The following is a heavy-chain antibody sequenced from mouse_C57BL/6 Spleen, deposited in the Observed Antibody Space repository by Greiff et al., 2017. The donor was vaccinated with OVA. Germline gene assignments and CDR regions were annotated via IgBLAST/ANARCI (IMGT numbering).Heavy chain of an antibody. J-gene: IGHJ1*03. Sequence: QVQLQQPGTELVKPGASVKLSCKASGYTFPSYWMQWVKQRPGQGLEWIWNIYPSNGGTNYNEKFKSKATLTVDKSSSTAYMQLSSLTSEDSAVYYCARGDYYGSSFRSYWYFDVWGTGTTVTVSS. CDR3: ARGDYYGSSFRSYWYFDV. D-gene: IGHD1-1*01. CDR2: IYPSNGGT. V-gene: IGHV1-53*01. CDR1: GYTFPSYW.